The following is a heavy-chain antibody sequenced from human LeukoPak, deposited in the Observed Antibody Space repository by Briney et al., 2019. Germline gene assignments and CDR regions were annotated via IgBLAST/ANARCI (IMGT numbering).Heavy chain of an antibody. CDR3: ARDGVVRPPDCSSTSCPYNYYYYGMDV. CDR1: GGTFSSYT. D-gene: IGHD2-2*01. J-gene: IGHJ6*02. Sequence: SVKVSCKASGGTFSSYTISWVRQAPGQGLEWMGRIIPILGIANYAQKFQGRVTITADKSTSTAYMELSSLRSEGTAVYYCARDGVVRPPDCSSTSCPYNYYYYGMDVWGQGTTVTVSS. CDR2: IIPILGIA. V-gene: IGHV1-69*02.